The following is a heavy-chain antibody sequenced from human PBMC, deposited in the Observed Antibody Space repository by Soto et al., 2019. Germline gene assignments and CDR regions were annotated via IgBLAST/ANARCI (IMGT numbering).Heavy chain of an antibody. D-gene: IGHD1-26*01. Sequence: QVQLQESGPGLVKPSETQSLTCAVSGGSISISNWWSWVRQTPGKGLEWIGQFHHSGSTNYSPSLTSRVTISVDKSKNQFSRKMHSVTAADTAVYYCTRGGYYFYMDVWGTGTTVTVSS. CDR2: FHHSGST. CDR1: GGSISISNW. CDR3: TRGGYYFYMDV. J-gene: IGHJ6*03. V-gene: IGHV4-4*02.